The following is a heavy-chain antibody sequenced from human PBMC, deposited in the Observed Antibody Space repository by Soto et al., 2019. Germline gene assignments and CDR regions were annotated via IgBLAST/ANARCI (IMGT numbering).Heavy chain of an antibody. CDR3: ARAAYGGNFRVSGFDY. Sequence: QVQLVQSGAEVKKPGASVKVSRKASGYTFTSYGISWVRQAPGQGLEWMGWISAYNGNTNYAQKLQGRVTMTTDTSTSTAYMELRSLRSDDTAVYYCARAAYGGNFRVSGFDYWGQGTLVTVSS. V-gene: IGHV1-18*04. CDR2: ISAYNGNT. D-gene: IGHD4-17*01. J-gene: IGHJ4*02. CDR1: GYTFTSYG.